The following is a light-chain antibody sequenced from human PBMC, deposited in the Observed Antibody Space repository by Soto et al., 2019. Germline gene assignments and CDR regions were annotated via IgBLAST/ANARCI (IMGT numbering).Light chain of an antibody. Sequence: DIQMTQSPSTLSASVGDRVTITCRASQSISSWLAWYQQKPGKAPKLLIYDASSLESGVPSRFSGSGSGTDFPLTISPLNPDDFATYYCQQYKFTPYTFGQGTKLEI. J-gene: IGKJ2*01. V-gene: IGKV1-5*01. CDR2: DAS. CDR1: QSISSW. CDR3: QQYKFTPYT.